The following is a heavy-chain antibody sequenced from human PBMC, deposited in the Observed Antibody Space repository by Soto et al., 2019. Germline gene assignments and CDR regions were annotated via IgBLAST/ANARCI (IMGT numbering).Heavy chain of an antibody. CDR1: GVTFSDYA. CDR3: AKYGSGTYYNVGLDGLDV. D-gene: IGHD3-10*01. CDR2: ISGSGGGT. J-gene: IGHJ6*02. Sequence: EVQLLESGGGLVQPGGSLRLSCVASGVTFSDYAMSWVRQAPGKGLKWVSAISGSGGGTYYADSVKGRFTISRDRSGNTMHLQMNSLAVEATAVYYCAKYGSGTYYNVGLDGLDVWGQGTTVTISS. V-gene: IGHV3-23*01.